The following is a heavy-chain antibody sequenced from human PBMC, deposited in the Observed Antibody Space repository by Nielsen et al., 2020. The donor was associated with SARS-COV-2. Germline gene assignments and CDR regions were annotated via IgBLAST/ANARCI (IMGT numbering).Heavy chain of an antibody. D-gene: IGHD5-18*01. Sequence: GGSLRLSCAAFGFTFSSYEMNWVRQAPGKGLEWVSYISSSGSTIYYADSVKGRFTISRDNAKNSLYLQMNSLRAEDTAVYYCARVHSDTAMVAAGMDVWGQGTTVTVSS. V-gene: IGHV3-48*03. J-gene: IGHJ6*02. CDR2: ISSSGSTI. CDR1: GFTFSSYE. CDR3: ARVHSDTAMVAAGMDV.